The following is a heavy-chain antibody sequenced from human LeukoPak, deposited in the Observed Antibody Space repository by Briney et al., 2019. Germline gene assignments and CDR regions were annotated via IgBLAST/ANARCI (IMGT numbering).Heavy chain of an antibody. CDR1: GYSISSGYY. D-gene: IGHD3-3*01. CDR2: IHHSGST. Sequence: SETLSLTCAVSGYSISSGYYWGWIRQPPGKGLEWIGSIHHSGSTYYNPSLKSRVTISVDTSKNQFSLKLSSVTAADTAVYYCARQAFDCDFCRIPYMDVWGEGTTVTVSS. CDR3: ARQAFDCDFCRIPYMDV. V-gene: IGHV4-38-2*01. J-gene: IGHJ6*03.